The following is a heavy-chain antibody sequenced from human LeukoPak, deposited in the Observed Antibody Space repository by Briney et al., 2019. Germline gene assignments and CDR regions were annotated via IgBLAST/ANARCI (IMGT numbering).Heavy chain of an antibody. Sequence: GGPLRLSCAASGFTLSSCSMNWVRQAPGKGLEWVSSISRSSGYVFYADSMKGRFTVSRDNSKNSLYLQMNTLRAEDTAVNYCARFPEGSSTWSIDFWGQETLVTVSS. CDR2: ISRSSGYV. V-gene: IGHV3-21*01. CDR3: ARFPEGSSTWSIDF. D-gene: IGHD6-13*01. J-gene: IGHJ4*02. CDR1: GFTLSSCS.